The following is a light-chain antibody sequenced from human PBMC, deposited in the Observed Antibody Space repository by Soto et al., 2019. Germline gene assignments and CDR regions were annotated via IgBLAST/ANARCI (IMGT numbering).Light chain of an antibody. CDR3: HQSYDFPWT. CDR1: QSVDTY. V-gene: IGKV1-39*01. CDR2: RAS. J-gene: IGKJ1*01. Sequence: DIQVTQSPSSLSASAGDRVTITCRTSQSVDTYVTWYQQKPGKAPNLLIYRASTLQTGVPLRFSGAGSGTGFTLTVSSLQPEDFATYYCHQSYDFPWTFGQGTKVDIK.